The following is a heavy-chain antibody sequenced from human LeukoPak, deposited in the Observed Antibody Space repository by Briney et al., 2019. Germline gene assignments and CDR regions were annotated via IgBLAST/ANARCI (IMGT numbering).Heavy chain of an antibody. J-gene: IGHJ4*02. CDR1: GFTFSSYW. D-gene: IGHD6-6*01. CDR2: IKQDGSEK. Sequence: GGSLRLSCAASGFTFSSYWMSWVRQAPGKGLEWVANIKQDGSEKYYVDSVKGRFTISRDNAKNSLYLQMNSLRAKDTAVYYCARIYSSSSGYFDYWGQGTLVTVSS. V-gene: IGHV3-7*01. CDR3: ARIYSSSSGYFDY.